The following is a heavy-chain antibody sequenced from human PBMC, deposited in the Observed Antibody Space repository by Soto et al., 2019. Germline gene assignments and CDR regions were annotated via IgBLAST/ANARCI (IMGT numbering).Heavy chain of an antibody. D-gene: IGHD5-18*01. J-gene: IGHJ6*02. CDR3: ARGPAMGSYYYYGMDV. CDR2: INHSGST. Sequence: PSETLSLTCAVYGGSFSGYYWSWIRQPPGKGLEWIGEINHSGSTNYNPSLKSRVTISVDTSKNQFSLKLSSVTAADTAVYYCARGPAMGSYYYYGMDVWGQGTTVTVSS. CDR1: GGSFSGYY. V-gene: IGHV4-34*01.